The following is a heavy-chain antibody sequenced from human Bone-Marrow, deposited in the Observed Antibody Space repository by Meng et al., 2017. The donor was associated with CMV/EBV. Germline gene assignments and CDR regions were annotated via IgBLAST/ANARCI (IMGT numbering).Heavy chain of an antibody. D-gene: IGHD4-11*01. V-gene: IGHV3-11*06. CDR2: ISGTSSYI. CDR3: ARYSRPPAFDM. J-gene: IGHJ3*02. Sequence: GESLKISCAASGFIFRDYYMSWIRQAPGKGLEWVSSISGTSSYIYYADSVKGRFTISRDNAKNSLYLQMNSLRAEDTAVYYCARYSRPPAFDMWGQGTMVTVSS. CDR1: GFIFRDYY.